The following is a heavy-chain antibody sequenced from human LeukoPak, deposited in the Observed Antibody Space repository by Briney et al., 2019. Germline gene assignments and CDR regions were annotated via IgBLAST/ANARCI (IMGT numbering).Heavy chain of an antibody. Sequence: GGSLRLSCAASGFTFSSYSMNWVRQAPGKGLEWVSSISSSSLYIYYADSVKGRFTISRDNAKNSLFLQMNSLRAEDTAVYYCARDRATVTNYYYMDVWGKGTTVTISS. V-gene: IGHV3-21*01. CDR3: ARDRATVTNYYYMDV. CDR1: GFTFSSYS. CDR2: ISSSSLYI. D-gene: IGHD4-17*01. J-gene: IGHJ6*03.